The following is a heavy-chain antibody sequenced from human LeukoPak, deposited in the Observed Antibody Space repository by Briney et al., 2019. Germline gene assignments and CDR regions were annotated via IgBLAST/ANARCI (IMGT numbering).Heavy chain of an antibody. V-gene: IGHV1-8*01. D-gene: IGHD3-16*01. J-gene: IGHJ6*03. CDR1: GYTFTSYD. Sequence: ASVKVSCKASGYTFTSYDINWVRQATGQGLEWIGWMNPNSGNTGYAQKFQGRVTMTRNTSISTAYMELSSLRSEDTAVYYCARGGGFTEPWYYMDVWGKGTTVTVSS. CDR3: ARGGGFTEPWYYMDV. CDR2: MNPNSGNT.